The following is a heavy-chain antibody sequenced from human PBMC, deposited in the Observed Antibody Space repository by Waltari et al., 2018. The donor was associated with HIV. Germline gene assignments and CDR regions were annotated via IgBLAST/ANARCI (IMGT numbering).Heavy chain of an antibody. D-gene: IGHD6-19*01. CDR2: SDTDTGNP. Sequence: QVQLVQSGSEFKKPGASVKVSCTASGYNFTRFPLSWGRQSAGQGLAWMGWSDTDTGNPTYAQGFTGRFVLSLDTSVSTAYLQISSLKAEDTAVYYCARRDASGWFSFDYWGQGTLVTVSS. CDR3: ARRDASGWFSFDY. V-gene: IGHV7-4-1*02. J-gene: IGHJ4*02. CDR1: GYNFTRFP.